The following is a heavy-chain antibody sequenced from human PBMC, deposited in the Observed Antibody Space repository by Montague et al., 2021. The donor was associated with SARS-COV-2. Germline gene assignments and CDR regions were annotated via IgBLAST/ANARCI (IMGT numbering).Heavy chain of an antibody. CDR3: ARHGPNDYYHSRYFDL. D-gene: IGHD3-10*01. J-gene: IGHJ2*01. V-gene: IGHV4-39*01. CDR1: GGSISSRTYY. Sequence: SETLSLTCIVSGGSISSRTYYRGWIRQPPGKGLEWIGSIFYDGSTYYNPSLKSRVTISVDTSKNQFSLNLSSVTAADTAVYYCARHGPNDYYHSRYFDLWGRGTLVTVSS. CDR2: IFYDGST.